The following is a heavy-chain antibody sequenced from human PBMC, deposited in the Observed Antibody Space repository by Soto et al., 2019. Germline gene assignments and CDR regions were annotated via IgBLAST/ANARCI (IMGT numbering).Heavy chain of an antibody. CDR3: ARDSGSDAEMATITGGFDP. V-gene: IGHV3-23*01. Sequence: GGSLRLSCAASGFTFSSYAMSWVRQAPGKGLEWVSAISGSGGSTYYADSVKGRFTISRDNSKNTLYLQMNSLRAEDTAVYYCARDSGSDAEMATITGGFDPWGQGTLVTVSS. D-gene: IGHD3-10*01. J-gene: IGHJ5*02. CDR2: ISGSGGST. CDR1: GFTFSSYA.